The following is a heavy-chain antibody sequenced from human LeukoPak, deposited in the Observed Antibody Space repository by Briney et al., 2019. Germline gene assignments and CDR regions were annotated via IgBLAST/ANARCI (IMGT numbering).Heavy chain of an antibody. Sequence: PGGSLRLSCAASGITFDDYGMSWVRQAPGKGLEWVSGINWNGGSTDYADSVKGRFTISRDNSKNTVYLQMNSLRAEDTAVYYCANEIRPNDYWGQGTLVTVSS. D-gene: IGHD4-17*01. J-gene: IGHJ4*02. V-gene: IGHV3-20*04. CDR2: INWNGGST. CDR3: ANEIRPNDY. CDR1: GITFDDYG.